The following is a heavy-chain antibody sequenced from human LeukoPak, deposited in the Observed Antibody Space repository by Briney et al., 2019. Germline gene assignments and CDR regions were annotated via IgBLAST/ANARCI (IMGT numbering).Heavy chain of an antibody. V-gene: IGHV1-8*03. CDR2: MNPNSGNT. D-gene: IGHD3-22*01. Sequence: ASVKVSCKASGYTFTSYDITWVRQATRQGLEWMGWMNPNSGNTAYAQKFQGRVTITRNTSISTAYMELSSLRSEDTAVYYCAREDYYDSGSNDYWGQGTLVTVSS. CDR1: GYTFTSYD. CDR3: AREDYYDSGSNDY. J-gene: IGHJ4*02.